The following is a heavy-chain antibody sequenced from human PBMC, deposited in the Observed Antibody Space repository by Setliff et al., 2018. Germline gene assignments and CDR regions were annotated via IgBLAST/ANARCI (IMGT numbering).Heavy chain of an antibody. D-gene: IGHD1-26*01. CDR2: IYYSGAT. Sequence: PSETLSLTCTVSGGSIKDEDHYWGWIRQPPGKGLEWIGTIYYSGATYHNPSLKSRVTTLVDTSKNQFSLKLSSLTAADTAVYYCARVLNWFDPWGQGTLVTVSS. J-gene: IGHJ5*02. V-gene: IGHV4-39*07. CDR1: GGSIKDEDHY. CDR3: ARVLNWFDP.